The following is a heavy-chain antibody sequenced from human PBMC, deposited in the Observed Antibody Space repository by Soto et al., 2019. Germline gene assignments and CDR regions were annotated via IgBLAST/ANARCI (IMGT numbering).Heavy chain of an antibody. D-gene: IGHD6-19*01. CDR1: GFTFDDYA. Sequence: EVQLVESGGGLVQPGRSLRLSCAASGFTFDDYAMHWVRQAPGKGLEWVSGISGSGGSASYADSVQGRFTISRDNSKNTLYLQMNSLRAEDTAIYYCVREDSAWDSRGSFDFWGRGTMVTVS. CDR2: ISGSGGSA. J-gene: IGHJ3*01. CDR3: VREDSAWDSRGSFDF. V-gene: IGHV3-23*04.